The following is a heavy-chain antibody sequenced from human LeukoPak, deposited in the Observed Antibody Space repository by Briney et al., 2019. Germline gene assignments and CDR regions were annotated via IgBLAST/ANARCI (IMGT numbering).Heavy chain of an antibody. D-gene: IGHD2-2*01. V-gene: IGHV3-53*01. CDR2: IYSDGDT. Sequence: GGSLRLSCAASGFIVSNNYMSWVRQAPGKGLEWVSLIYSDGDTYYSESVKGRFTISKDKTKSSIYLQMKSLRAEDTAIYYCARIGNDLYQTFDFWGNGNLITVSS. J-gene: IGHJ4*01. CDR1: GFIVSNNY. CDR3: ARIGNDLYQTFDF.